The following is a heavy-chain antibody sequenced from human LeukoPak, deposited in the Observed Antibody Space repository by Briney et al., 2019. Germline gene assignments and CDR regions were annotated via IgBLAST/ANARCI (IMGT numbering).Heavy chain of an antibody. CDR3: AKQRSGWPNSACDY. D-gene: IGHD6-19*01. CDR2: IYPGDSDT. Sequence: GESLKISCKASGYSFTTYWIGWVRQMPGKGLEWTGIIYPGDSDTRYSPSFQGQVTISADKSISTAYLQWSSLKASDTAMYYSAKQRSGWPNSACDYWGQGTLVTVSP. V-gene: IGHV5-51*01. CDR1: GYSFTTYW. J-gene: IGHJ4*02.